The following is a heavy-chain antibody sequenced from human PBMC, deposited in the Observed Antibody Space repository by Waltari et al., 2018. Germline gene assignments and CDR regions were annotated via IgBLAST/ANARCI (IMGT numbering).Heavy chain of an antibody. CDR1: GYSFTSYW. CDR3: ARQRYYYDSSGAPFDY. Sequence: EVQLVQSGAAVKQPGESLKISCKGSGYSFTSYWIGWVRQMPGKGLEWMGIIYPGDSDTRYSPSFQGQVTISADKSISTAYLQWSSLKASDTARYYCARQRYYYDSSGAPFDYWGQGTLVTVSS. V-gene: IGHV5-51*01. J-gene: IGHJ4*02. D-gene: IGHD3-22*01. CDR2: IYPGDSDT.